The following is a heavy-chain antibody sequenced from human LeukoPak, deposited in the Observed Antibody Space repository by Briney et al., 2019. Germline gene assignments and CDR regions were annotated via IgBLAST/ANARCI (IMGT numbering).Heavy chain of an antibody. CDR3: VRGYSFGPYGMDV. V-gene: IGHV3-64D*09. J-gene: IGHJ6*01. CDR2: ISDSGGST. D-gene: IGHD2-15*01. CDR1: GFPFSSYA. Sequence: GGSLRLSCSASGFPFSSYAMHWVRQAPGKGQEYVSAISDSGGSTYYADSVKGRFTISRDNSKNTLYLQVSSLRAEDTAVYFCVRGYSFGPYGMDVWGQGTTVTVSS.